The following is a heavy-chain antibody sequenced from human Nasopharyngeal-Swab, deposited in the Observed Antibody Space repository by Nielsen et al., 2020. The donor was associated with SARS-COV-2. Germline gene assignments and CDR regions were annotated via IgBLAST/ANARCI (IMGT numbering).Heavy chain of an antibody. CDR2: ISSSGSTI. CDR1: GFTFSSYE. Sequence: GGSLRLSCAASGFTFSSYEMNWVRQAPGKGLEWVSYISSSGSTIYYADSVKGRFTISRDNAKNPLYLQMNSLRAEDTAVYYCASLSRDGYNSWGQGTLVTVSS. V-gene: IGHV3-48*03. J-gene: IGHJ4*02. CDR3: ASLSRDGYNS. D-gene: IGHD5-24*01.